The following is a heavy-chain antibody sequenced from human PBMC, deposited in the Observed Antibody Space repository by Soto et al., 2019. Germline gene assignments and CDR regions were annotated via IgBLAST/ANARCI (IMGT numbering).Heavy chain of an antibody. J-gene: IGHJ1*01. V-gene: IGHV1-69*06. Sequence: QVQLVQSGAEVKKPGSSVKVSCKASGGTFSSYPINWVRQAPGQGLEWMGGIIPIFGTANYAQKFRGRVTITADKSTSTAFMYLSSLRSEDSAVYYCAVVGAAGPIYFQHWGQGTLVTVS. D-gene: IGHD2-15*01. CDR1: GGTFSSYP. CDR3: AVVGAAGPIYFQH. CDR2: IIPIFGTA.